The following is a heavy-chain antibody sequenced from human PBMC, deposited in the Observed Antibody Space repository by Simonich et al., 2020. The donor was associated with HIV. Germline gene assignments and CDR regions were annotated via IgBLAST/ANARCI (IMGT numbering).Heavy chain of an antibody. J-gene: IGHJ3*02. V-gene: IGHV1-18*01. Sequence: QVQLVQSGVEVKKPGASVKVSCKASGYTFTSYGITWVRQAPGQGLEWMGWITAYNGNTNYAQKFQGRVTMTADTSTTTAYMELRSLRSDDTAVYYCATLEGMAKLGAFDIWGQGTMVTVSS. CDR2: ITAYNGNT. CDR3: ATLEGMAKLGAFDI. D-gene: IGHD3-16*01. CDR1: GYTFTSYG.